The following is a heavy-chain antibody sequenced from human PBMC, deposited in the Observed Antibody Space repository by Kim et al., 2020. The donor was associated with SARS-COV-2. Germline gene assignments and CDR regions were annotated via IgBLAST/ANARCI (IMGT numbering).Heavy chain of an antibody. V-gene: IGHV4-59*01. J-gene: IGHJ6*02. D-gene: IGHD7-27*01. CDR3: ARDLVWGGMDV. Sequence: TNYNPSLKSRVTISVDTSKNQFSLKLSSVTAADTAVYYCARDLVWGGMDVWGQGTTVTVSS. CDR2: T.